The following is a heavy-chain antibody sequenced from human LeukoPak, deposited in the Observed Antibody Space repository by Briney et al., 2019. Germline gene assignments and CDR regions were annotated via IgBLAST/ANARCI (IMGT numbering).Heavy chain of an antibody. CDR1: GFTFSSYA. Sequence: PGRSLRLSCAASGFTFSSYAMHWVRQAPGKGLEWVAVISYDGSNKYYADSVKGRFTISRDNSKNTLYLQMNSLRAEDTAVYYCARALRLVVVAAPDYWGQGTLVTVSS. CDR2: ISYDGSNK. CDR3: ARALRLVVVAAPDY. D-gene: IGHD2-15*01. V-gene: IGHV3-30*01. J-gene: IGHJ4*02.